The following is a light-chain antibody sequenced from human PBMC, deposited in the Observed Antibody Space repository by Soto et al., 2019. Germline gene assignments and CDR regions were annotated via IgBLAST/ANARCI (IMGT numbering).Light chain of an antibody. CDR1: QSVSYA. CDR2: DAS. Sequence: ETVMTQSPDTLSVSPGDRATLSCSASQSVSYALAWYQQKPGPAPRLLIYDASTRATGIPARFSGSASGTEFTLTISSLLSEDFAVYYCQQYKNWPLTFGGGTKVDIK. V-gene: IGKV3D-15*01. J-gene: IGKJ4*01. CDR3: QQYKNWPLT.